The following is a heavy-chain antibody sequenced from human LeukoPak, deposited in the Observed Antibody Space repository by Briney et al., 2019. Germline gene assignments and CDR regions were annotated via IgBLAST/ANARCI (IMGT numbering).Heavy chain of an antibody. D-gene: IGHD3-16*01. CDR1: GFTFSSYA. CDR3: ARVIGSYGDSAY. Sequence: GSLRLSCAASGFTFSSYAMSWVRQAPGKGLEWVSSISSSSSYIYYAGSVKGRFTISRDNAKNSLYLQMNSLRAEDTAVYYCARVIGSYGDSAYWGQGTLVTVSS. J-gene: IGHJ4*02. V-gene: IGHV3-21*01. CDR2: ISSSSSYI.